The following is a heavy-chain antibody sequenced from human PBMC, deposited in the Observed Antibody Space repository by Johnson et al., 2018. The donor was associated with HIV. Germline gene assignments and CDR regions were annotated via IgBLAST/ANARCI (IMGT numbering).Heavy chain of an antibody. CDR3: ASGRVGGNDAFDI. Sequence: VQLVESGGGLVKPGGSLRLSCAASELTSSNYAISWVRQAPGQGLEWVSAISASGRDIYYADSVKGRFTISRDNSKNTLYLQMNSLRAEDTAVYYCASGRVGGNDAFDIWGQGTMVTVSS. CDR2: ISASGRDI. D-gene: IGHD2-15*01. J-gene: IGHJ3*02. CDR1: ELTSSNYA. V-gene: IGHV3-23*04.